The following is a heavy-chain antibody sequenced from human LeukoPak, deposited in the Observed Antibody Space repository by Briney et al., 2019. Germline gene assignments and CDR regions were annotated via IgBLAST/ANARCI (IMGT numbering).Heavy chain of an antibody. J-gene: IGHJ4*02. CDR3: ARVSIFGVVHIAYYFDY. CDR2: MNPNSGNT. V-gene: IGHV1-8*01. D-gene: IGHD3-3*01. CDR1: GYTFTSYD. Sequence: ASVKVSCKASGYTFTSYDINWVRQATGQGLEWMGWMNPNSGNTGYAQKFQGRVTMTRNTSISTAYMELRSLRSDDTAVYYCARVSIFGVVHIAYYFDYWGQGTLVTVSS.